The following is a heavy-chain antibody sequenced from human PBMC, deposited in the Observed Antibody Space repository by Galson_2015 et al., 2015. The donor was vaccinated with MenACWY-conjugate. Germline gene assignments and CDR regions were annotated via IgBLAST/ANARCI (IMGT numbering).Heavy chain of an antibody. Sequence: QSGAEVKKPGESLKISCKGSGYSFTNYWIGWVRQMPGKGLEWMGIIYPDDSDARYSPSFQSQVTISADKSISSAYLQWRSLKASDSAMYYCARLRGIALAGGDFDYWGQGTLVTVSS. CDR2: IYPDDSDA. D-gene: IGHD6-19*01. V-gene: IGHV5-51*03. CDR3: ARLRGIALAGGDFDY. CDR1: GYSFTNYW. J-gene: IGHJ4*02.